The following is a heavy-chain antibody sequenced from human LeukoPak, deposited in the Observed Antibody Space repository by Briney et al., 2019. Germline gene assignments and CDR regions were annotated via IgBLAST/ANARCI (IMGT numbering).Heavy chain of an antibody. CDR3: ARAGGVTASLDY. CDR1: GFTFSRYW. V-gene: IGHV3-74*01. D-gene: IGHD2-21*02. Sequence: GGSLRLSCAASGFTFSRYWMHWVRQAPGKGLVWVSRINTDESSTRYADSVKGRFTISRDNAKNTLYLQMSSLRAEDTAVYYCARAGGVTASLDYWGQGTLFTVSS. J-gene: IGHJ4*02. CDR2: INTDESST.